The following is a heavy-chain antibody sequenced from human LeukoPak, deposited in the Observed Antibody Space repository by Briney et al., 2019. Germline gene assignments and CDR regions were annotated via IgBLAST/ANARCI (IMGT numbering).Heavy chain of an antibody. CDR2: ISGSGGST. CDR1: GFTFSSYA. V-gene: IGHV3-23*01. Sequence: GGSLRLSCAASGFTFSSYAMSWVRQAPGKGLEWVSAISGSGGSTYYADSVKGRFTISRDNPKNTLYLQMNSLRAEDTAVYYCAKDGAYDFWSGYYMRRGDPFDIWGQGTMVTVSS. J-gene: IGHJ3*02. CDR3: AKDGAYDFWSGYYMRRGDPFDI. D-gene: IGHD3-3*01.